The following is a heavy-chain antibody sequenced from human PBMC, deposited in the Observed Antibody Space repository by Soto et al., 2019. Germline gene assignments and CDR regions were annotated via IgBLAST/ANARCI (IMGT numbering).Heavy chain of an antibody. D-gene: IGHD2-8*01. Sequence: GRSLRLYCSASGFTFSSYAMSGVRQAPGKGLVWVSRISTGGSSTDYADSVKGRFTVSRDNAKNTLYLQMNSLRVDDTAVYYCARDTNGLHYWGQGTLVTVSS. CDR1: GFTFSSYA. V-gene: IGHV3-74*01. CDR3: ARDTNGLHY. J-gene: IGHJ4*02. CDR2: ISTGGSST.